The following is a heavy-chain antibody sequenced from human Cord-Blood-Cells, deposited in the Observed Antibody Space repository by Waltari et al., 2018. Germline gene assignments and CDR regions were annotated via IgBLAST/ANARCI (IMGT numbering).Heavy chain of an antibody. J-gene: IGHJ4*02. D-gene: IGHD3-10*01. Sequence: QVQLVQSGAEVKKPGASVKVSCKASGYTFTGYSMHWVRQAPGQGLEWMGWINPNSGGTNYAQKFQGRVTMTRDTSISTAYMELSRLRSDDTAVYYCARDLRITMVRGVMGFDYWGQGTLVTVSS. V-gene: IGHV1-2*02. CDR1: GYTFTGYS. CDR2: INPNSGGT. CDR3: ARDLRITMVRGVMGFDY.